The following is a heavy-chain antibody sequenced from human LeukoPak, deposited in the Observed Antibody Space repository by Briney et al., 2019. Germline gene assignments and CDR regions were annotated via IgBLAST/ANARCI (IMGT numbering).Heavy chain of an antibody. CDR3: ARDGCGSTSCYPVFDF. D-gene: IGHD2-2*01. V-gene: IGHV3-49*04. Sequence: PGRSLRLSCTASGFTFGDYTTSWVRQAPGKGLEWVGFIRSEAYGGTTEYAASVKGRFTISRDDSKSIAYLQMNSLKTEDTAMYYCARDGCGSTSCYPVFDFWGQGTLVTVSS. J-gene: IGHJ4*02. CDR1: GFTFGDYT. CDR2: IRSEAYGGTT.